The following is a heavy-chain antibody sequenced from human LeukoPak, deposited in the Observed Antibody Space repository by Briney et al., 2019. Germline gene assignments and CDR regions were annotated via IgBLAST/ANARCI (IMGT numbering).Heavy chain of an antibody. V-gene: IGHV3-23*01. Sequence: GGSLRLSCAASGFTFSSYGMSWVRQAPGKGLGWVSGISDSGSSTYYADSVKGRFTISRDNSKNTMYLQMNSLRAEDTAVYYCARALVGATHFDYWGQGTLVTVSS. J-gene: IGHJ4*02. CDR2: ISDSGSST. D-gene: IGHD1-26*01. CDR3: ARALVGATHFDY. CDR1: GFTFSSYG.